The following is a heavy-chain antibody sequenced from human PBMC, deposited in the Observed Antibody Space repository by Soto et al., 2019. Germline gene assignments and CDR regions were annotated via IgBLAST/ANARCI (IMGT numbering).Heavy chain of an antibody. J-gene: IGHJ3*02. D-gene: IGHD1-26*01. V-gene: IGHV3-48*02. CDR2: ISSSSSTI. Sequence: GGSLRLSCAASGFTFSSYSMNWVRQAPGKGLEWVSYISSSSSTIYYADSVKGRFTISRDNAKNSLYLQMNSLTDEDTAVYYCARGWAGGILSWSYQMAFYIRGRGTMVTVSS. CDR3: ARGWAGGILSWSYQMAFYI. CDR1: GFTFSSYS.